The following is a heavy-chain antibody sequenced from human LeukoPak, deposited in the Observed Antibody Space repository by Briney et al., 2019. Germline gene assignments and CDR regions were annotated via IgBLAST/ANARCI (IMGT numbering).Heavy chain of an antibody. J-gene: IGHJ3*02. V-gene: IGHV5-51*01. CDR3: ASLGGSGSYYAFDI. CDR1: GYRFTIYW. CDR2: LYPGDSDS. D-gene: IGHD3-10*01. Sequence: GESLKVSCKDSGYRFTIYWSGWVRQMPGKGREWMGILYPGDSDSRYSPSFQGQVTSSADKALSTAYLQWSSLKASDTAMYYCASLGGSGSYYAFDIWGQGTMVTVSS.